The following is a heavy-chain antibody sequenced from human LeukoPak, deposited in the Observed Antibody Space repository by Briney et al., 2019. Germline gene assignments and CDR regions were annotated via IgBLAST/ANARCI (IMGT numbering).Heavy chain of an antibody. J-gene: IGHJ4*02. CDR2: INHSGST. D-gene: IGHD2-2*01. CDR3: ARGYSSSTSCYLY. CDR1: GGSFSGYY. V-gene: IGHV4-34*01. Sequence: PSETLSLTCAVYGGSFSGYYWSWIRQPPGKGLEWIGEINHSGSTNYNPSLKSRVTISVDTSKNQFSLKLSSVTAADKAVYYCARGYSSSTSCYLYWGQGTLVTVSS.